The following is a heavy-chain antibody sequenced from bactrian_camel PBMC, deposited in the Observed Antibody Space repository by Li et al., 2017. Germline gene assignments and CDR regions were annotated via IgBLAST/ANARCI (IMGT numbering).Heavy chain of an antibody. V-gene: IGHV3-3*01. J-gene: IGHJ7*01. CDR2: ISPASGRR. CDR1: GGTASSYC. Sequence: HVQLVESGGGSALAGGSVRLSCDASGGTASSYCMGWFRQAPGKEREGVAAISPASGRRYYGDSVKGRFTISQDNAKNTVYLQMNDLKPEDSGTYYCAAKVVEGSCSTVTAIGLWGRGTQVTVS. D-gene: IGHD6*01.